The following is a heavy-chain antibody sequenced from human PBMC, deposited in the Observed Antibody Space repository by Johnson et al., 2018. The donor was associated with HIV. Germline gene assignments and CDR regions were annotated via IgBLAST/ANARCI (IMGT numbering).Heavy chain of an antibody. CDR3: ARGPGYDQDYGGCDI. CDR2: ISYDGSNT. D-gene: IGHD4-23*01. CDR1: GFSFSSYG. V-gene: IGHV3-30*03. Sequence: QMLLVESGGGVVQPGRSLRLSCAASGFSFSSYGMHWVRQAPGKGLEWVAVISYDGSNTYYADSVKGRFTISRDNSKDMLYLQMNSLRVDDTAVYYCARGPGYDQDYGGCDIWGQGTMVTVSS. J-gene: IGHJ3*02.